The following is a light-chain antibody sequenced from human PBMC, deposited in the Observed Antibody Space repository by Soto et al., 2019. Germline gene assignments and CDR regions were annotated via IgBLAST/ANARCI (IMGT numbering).Light chain of an antibody. Sequence: IQLTQSPSSLSASLGDRLTITCGASQGISSYLAWYQQKPGKAPKLLIYGASSLQSGVPSRFSGSGSGTDFTLTISSLQTEDFATFDGQQSYSVTLTFGGGTKVDI. CDR1: QGISSY. V-gene: IGKV1-39*01. CDR3: QQSYSVTLT. CDR2: GAS. J-gene: IGKJ4*01.